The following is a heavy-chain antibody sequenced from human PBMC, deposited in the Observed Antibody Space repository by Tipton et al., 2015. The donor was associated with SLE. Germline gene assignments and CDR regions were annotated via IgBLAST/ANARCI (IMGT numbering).Heavy chain of an antibody. V-gene: IGHV3-30*03. J-gene: IGHJ4*02. CDR1: GFTFSSYS. D-gene: IGHD5-18*01. Sequence: RSLRLSCAASGFTFSSYSMNWVRQAPGKGLEWVAVISYDGSNKYYADSVKGRFTISRDNSKNTLYLQMNSLRAEDTAVYYCVGVDTAMGWDYWGQGTLVTVSS. CDR2: ISYDGSNK. CDR3: VGVDTAMGWDY.